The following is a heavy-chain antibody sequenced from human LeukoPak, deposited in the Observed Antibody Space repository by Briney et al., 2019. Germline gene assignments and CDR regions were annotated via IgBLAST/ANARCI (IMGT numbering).Heavy chain of an antibody. CDR3: AREGWVFGSSRVDY. CDR2: ISAYNGNT. V-gene: IGHV1-18*01. D-gene: IGHD6-6*01. Sequence: GASVKVSCKASGYTFTSYGISWVRQAPGRGLEWMGWISAYNGNTNYAQKLQGRVTMTTDTSTSTAYMELRSLRSDDTAVYYCAREGWVFGSSRVDYWGQGTLVTVSS. CDR1: GYTFTSYG. J-gene: IGHJ4*02.